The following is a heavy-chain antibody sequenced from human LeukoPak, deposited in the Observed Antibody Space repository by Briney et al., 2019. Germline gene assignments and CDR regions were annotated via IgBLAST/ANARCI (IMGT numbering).Heavy chain of an antibody. J-gene: IGHJ4*02. CDR1: GYSFTTYW. Sequence: GESLKISCKGSGYSFTTYWIAWVRQKPGKGLEWMGIIYPVDSDTRYSPSFQGQVTISADKSISTAYLQWSSLKASDTARYSCARRTGGLDYWGQGTLVTVSS. CDR3: ARRTGGLDY. D-gene: IGHD2-8*02. CDR2: IYPVDSDT. V-gene: IGHV5-51*01.